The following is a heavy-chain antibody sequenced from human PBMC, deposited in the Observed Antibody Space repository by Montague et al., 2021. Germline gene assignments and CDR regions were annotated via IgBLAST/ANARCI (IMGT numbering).Heavy chain of an antibody. J-gene: IGHJ4*02. D-gene: IGHD3-10*01. Sequence: SLRLSFAASGFPFSSCWMHWARQAPGKGLVWVSRISTDGSSTTYSDSVKGRFTTSRDNAKNMLYLQMNSLRAEDTAVYYCTFYKFRETPRGFDYWGQGTLVTVSA. CDR1: GFPFSSCW. CDR2: ISTDGSST. V-gene: IGHV3-74*01. CDR3: TFYKFRETPRGFDY.